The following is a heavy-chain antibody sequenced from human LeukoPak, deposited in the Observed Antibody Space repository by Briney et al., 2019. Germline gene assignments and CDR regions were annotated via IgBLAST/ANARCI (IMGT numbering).Heavy chain of an antibody. Sequence: PGGSLRLSCAASGFTFSSYEMNWVRQAPGKGLEWVSYISSSGSTIYYADSVKGRFTISRDNAKNSLYLQMNSLRAEDTAVYYCAKDPGVAVALYYFDYWGQGTLVTVSS. CDR2: ISSSGSTI. D-gene: IGHD6-19*01. CDR3: AKDPGVAVALYYFDY. CDR1: GFTFSSYE. J-gene: IGHJ4*02. V-gene: IGHV3-48*03.